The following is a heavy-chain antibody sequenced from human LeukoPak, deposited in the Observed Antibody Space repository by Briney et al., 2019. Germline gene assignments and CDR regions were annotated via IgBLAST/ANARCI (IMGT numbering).Heavy chain of an antibody. V-gene: IGHV3-72*01. Sequence: GGSLRLSCAASGFSFSDHYMDWIRQAPGKGLEWVGRSRNKVNSYTTEYAASVKGRCTISRDDSKKSLYLQMNSLKNEDTAVYYCVRGGAPGAFDIWGQGTMVTVSS. CDR2: SRNKVNSYTT. CDR3: VRGGAPGAFDI. CDR1: GFSFSDHY. D-gene: IGHD6-25*01. J-gene: IGHJ3*02.